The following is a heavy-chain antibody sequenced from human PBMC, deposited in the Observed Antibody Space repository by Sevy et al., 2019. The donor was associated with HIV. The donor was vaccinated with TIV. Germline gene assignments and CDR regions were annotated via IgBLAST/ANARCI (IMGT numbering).Heavy chain of an antibody. J-gene: IGHJ5*02. D-gene: IGHD6-6*01. CDR2: IDTNTGNP. CDR3: AKIMSDYSSSPGWVGFDP. V-gene: IGHV7-4-1*02. CDR1: GYTFTSCA. Sequence: ASVKVSCKASGYTFTSCAMNWVRQAPGQGLEWMGWIDTNTGNPTYAQGFTGRFVFSLDTSVSTAYLQISSLKAEDTAVYYCAKIMSDYSSSPGWVGFDPWGQGTLVTVSS.